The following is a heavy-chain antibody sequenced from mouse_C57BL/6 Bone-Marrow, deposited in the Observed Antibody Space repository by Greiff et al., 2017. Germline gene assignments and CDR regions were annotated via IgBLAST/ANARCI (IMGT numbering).Heavy chain of an antibody. D-gene: IGHD2-4*01. CDR1: GYTFTSYW. J-gene: IGHJ1*03. CDR3: VYYDYDGKYCDV. CDR2: IDPSDSYT. V-gene: IGHV1-50*01. Sequence: QVQLQQPGAELVKPGASVKLSCKASGYTFTSYWMQWVKQRPGQGLEWIGEIDPSDSYTNYNQKFKGKATLTVDTSSSTAYMQLSSLTSEDSAVYYCVYYDYDGKYCDVWGTGTTVTVSS.